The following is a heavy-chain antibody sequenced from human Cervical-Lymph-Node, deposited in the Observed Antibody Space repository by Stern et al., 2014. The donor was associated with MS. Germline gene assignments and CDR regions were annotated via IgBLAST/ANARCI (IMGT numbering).Heavy chain of an antibody. Sequence: EDQMVESGAEVKKPGESLKISCKGSGYTFTSYWIGWVRQMPGKGLEWMGMFYPADSDTRYSPSFQGQVTLSADKSISTAYLQWSSLKASDTAMYYCARQLSSEALDSWGQGTLVTVSS. CDR2: FYPADSDT. J-gene: IGHJ4*02. D-gene: IGHD6-19*01. V-gene: IGHV5-51*01. CDR3: ARQLSSEALDS. CDR1: GYTFTSYW.